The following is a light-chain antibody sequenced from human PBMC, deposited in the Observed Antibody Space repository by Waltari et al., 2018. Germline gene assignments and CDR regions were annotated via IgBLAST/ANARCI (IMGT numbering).Light chain of an antibody. J-gene: IGLJ2*01. V-gene: IGLV3-21*04. Sequence: SYVVTQPPSVSVAPGKTARITCGGNNIGSKSVHWYQQKPGQAPVLVIYYDSDRPSGIPEGFSGANSGNPATLTITRVEAGDEADYYCQVWLSSSDHPVFGGGTKLTVL. CDR2: YDS. CDR3: QVWLSSSDHPV. CDR1: NIGSKS.